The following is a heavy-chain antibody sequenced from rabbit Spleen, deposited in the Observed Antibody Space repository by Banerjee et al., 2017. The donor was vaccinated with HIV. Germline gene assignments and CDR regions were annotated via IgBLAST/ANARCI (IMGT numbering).Heavy chain of an antibody. CDR2: IDTSDGDT. D-gene: IGHD1-1*01. CDR1: GFSFTSGYY. CDR3: ARDLTSVIGWNFNL. V-gene: IGHV1S40*01. Sequence: QQLVESGGGLVKPGASLTLTCKASGFSFTSGYYMCWVRQAPGKGLGWIACIDTSDGDTDYANWPKGRFTISKTSSTTVTLQMTSLTAADTATYFCARDLTSVIGWNFNLWGPGTLVTVS. J-gene: IGHJ4*01.